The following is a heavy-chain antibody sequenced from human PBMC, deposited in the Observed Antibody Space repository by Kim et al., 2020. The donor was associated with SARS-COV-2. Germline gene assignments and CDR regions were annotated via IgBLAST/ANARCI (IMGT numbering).Heavy chain of an antibody. CDR2: IWYDGSNK. CDR3: ASWVAPGRYYYYGMDV. Sequence: GGSLRLSCAASGFTFSSYGMHWVRQAPGKGLEWVAVIWYDGSNKYYADSVKGRFTISRDNSKNTLYLQMNSLRAEDTAVYYCASWVAPGRYYYYGMDVWGQGNTVTVSS. CDR1: GFTFSSYG. V-gene: IGHV3-33*01. J-gene: IGHJ6*02. D-gene: IGHD5-12*01.